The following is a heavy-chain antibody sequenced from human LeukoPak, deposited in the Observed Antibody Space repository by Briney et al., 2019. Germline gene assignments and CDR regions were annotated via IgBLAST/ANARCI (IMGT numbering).Heavy chain of an antibody. Sequence: ASVKVSCKASGYTFSNYYMHWVRQAPGQGLEWMGMIYPRDGSTSYTQKFQGRVTVTRDTSTSTVHMELSGLRSEDTAVYYCARDQEGFDYWGQGTLVTVSS. J-gene: IGHJ4*02. CDR2: IYPRDGST. CDR1: GYTFSNYY. V-gene: IGHV1-46*01. CDR3: ARDQEGFDY.